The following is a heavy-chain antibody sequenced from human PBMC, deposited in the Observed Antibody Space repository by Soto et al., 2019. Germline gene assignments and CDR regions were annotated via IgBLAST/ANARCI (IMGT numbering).Heavy chain of an antibody. V-gene: IGHV1-18*01. CDR1: GYTFTSYG. CDR2: ISAYNGNT. Sequence: GASVKVSCKASGYTFTSYGISWVRQAPGQGLEWLGWISAYNGNTNYAQKLQGRVTMTTDTSTSTAYMELRSLRSDDTAVYYCVVAAQPYYFDYWGQGTLVTVSS. J-gene: IGHJ4*02. CDR3: VVAAQPYYFDY. D-gene: IGHD2-15*01.